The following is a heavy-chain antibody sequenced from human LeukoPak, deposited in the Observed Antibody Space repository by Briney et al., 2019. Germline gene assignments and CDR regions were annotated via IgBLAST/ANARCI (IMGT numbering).Heavy chain of an antibody. CDR1: GFTFSNYE. CDR3: ARREYNSGTARY. CDR2: IGSSGNSI. Sequence: GGSLRLSCAASGFTFSNYEMNWVRQAPGKGLKWVSYIGSSGNSIYYADSVKGRFTISRDNAKNSLYLQMNSLRAEDTALYYCARREYNSGTARYWGQGTLVTVSS. D-gene: IGHD6-19*01. V-gene: IGHV3-48*03. J-gene: IGHJ4*02.